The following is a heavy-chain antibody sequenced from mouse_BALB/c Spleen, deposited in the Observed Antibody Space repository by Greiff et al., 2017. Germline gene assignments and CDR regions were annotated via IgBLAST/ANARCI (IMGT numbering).Heavy chain of an antibody. D-gene: IGHD2-1*01. CDR1: GYTFTEYI. J-gene: IGHJ3*01. Sequence: QVQLKQSGAELVKPGASVKLSCKASGYTFTEYIIHWVKQRSGQGLEWIGWFYPGSGSIKYNEKFKDKATLTADKSSSTVYMELSRLTSEDSAVYFCARHEEEVYGNYGWAWFAYWGQGTLVTVSA. CDR3: ARHEEEVYGNYGWAWFAY. V-gene: IGHV1-62-2*01. CDR2: FYPGSGSI.